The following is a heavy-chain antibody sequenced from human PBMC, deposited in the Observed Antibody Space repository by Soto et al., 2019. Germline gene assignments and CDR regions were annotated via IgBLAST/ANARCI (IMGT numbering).Heavy chain of an antibody. D-gene: IGHD1-20*01. CDR3: AREGINYGMDV. CDR2: IWYDGSNK. CDR1: GFTFDTYG. J-gene: IGHJ6*02. V-gene: IGHV3-33*08. Sequence: GGSLRLSCAASGFTFDTYGMHWVRQAPGKGLEWVAVIWYDGSNKYYAESVKGRFTISRDNSKNTLYLQMNSLRVEDTAVYYCAREGINYGMDVWGQGTTVTVSS.